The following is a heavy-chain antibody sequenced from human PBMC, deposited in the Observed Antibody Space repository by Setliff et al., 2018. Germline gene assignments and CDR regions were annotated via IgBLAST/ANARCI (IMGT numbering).Heavy chain of an antibody. CDR2: ISGSGGST. J-gene: IGHJ5*02. D-gene: IGHD2-2*01. Sequence: GGSLRLSCAASGFTFSSYAMSWVRQAPGKGLEWVSAISGSGGSTYYADSVKGRFTISRGNSKNTLYLQMNSLRAEDTAVYYCAKSWVVPAAITFSGFDPWGQGTLVTVSS. CDR3: AKSWVVPAAITFSGFDP. CDR1: GFTFSSYA. V-gene: IGHV3-23*01.